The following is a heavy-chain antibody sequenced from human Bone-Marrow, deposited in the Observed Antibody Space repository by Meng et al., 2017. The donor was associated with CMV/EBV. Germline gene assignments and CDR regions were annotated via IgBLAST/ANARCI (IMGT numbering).Heavy chain of an antibody. J-gene: IGHJ4*02. V-gene: IGHV1-18*01. CDR3: ARRRRITIFGVVPRGYFDY. D-gene: IGHD3-3*01. CDR2: INGYNGNT. Sequence: ASVKVSCKASGYTFSGYGINWVRQAPGQGLEWMGWINGYNGNTKYAQKLQGRVTMTADTSTTTAYMELRRLRSDDTAVYYCARRRRITIFGVVPRGYFDYWGQGTLVTVSS. CDR1: GYTFSGYG.